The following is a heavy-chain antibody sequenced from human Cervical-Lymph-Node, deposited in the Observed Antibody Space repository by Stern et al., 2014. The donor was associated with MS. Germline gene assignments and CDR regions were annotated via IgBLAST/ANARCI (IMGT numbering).Heavy chain of an antibody. CDR3: ARRHCSSRRCGWFDP. D-gene: IGHD2-2*01. CDR2: INTGDSDT. Sequence: VQLGQSGAEVKKPGGSLKISCKGSGYSFTSYWIGWVRQMPGKGLEWMGIINTGDSDTRYSPSFQGQVTISADKSISTAYLQWSSLKASDTAMYYCARRHCSSRRCGWFDPWGQGTLVTVSS. CDR1: GYSFTSYW. J-gene: IGHJ5*02. V-gene: IGHV5-51*01.